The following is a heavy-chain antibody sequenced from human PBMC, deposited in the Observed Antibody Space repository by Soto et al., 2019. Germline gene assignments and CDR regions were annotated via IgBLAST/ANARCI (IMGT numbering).Heavy chain of an antibody. J-gene: IGHJ4*02. CDR1: GGSISSGGYY. Sequence: SETLSLTCTVSGGSISSGGYYWSWIRQHPGKGLEWIGYIYYSGTTYYNPSLKSRVTISVDTSKNQFSLKLSSVTAADTAVYYCARGRDSSGYPKLWGQGTLVNVSS. V-gene: IGHV4-31*03. D-gene: IGHD3-22*01. CDR3: ARGRDSSGYPKL. CDR2: IYYSGTT.